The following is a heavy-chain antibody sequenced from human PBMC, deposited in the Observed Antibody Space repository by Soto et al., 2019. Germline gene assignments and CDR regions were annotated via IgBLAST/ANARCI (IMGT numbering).Heavy chain of an antibody. CDR1: GFTFSSCA. CDR3: AREGDYEVVDY. Sequence: GGSLRLSCSASGFTFSSCAMHWVRQAPGKGLEWVSSISSSSSYIYYVDSVKGRFTISRDNAKNSLYLQMNSLRAEDTAVYYCAREGDYEVVDYWGQGTLVTVSS. CDR2: ISSSSSYI. V-gene: IGHV3-21*01. J-gene: IGHJ4*02. D-gene: IGHD4-17*01.